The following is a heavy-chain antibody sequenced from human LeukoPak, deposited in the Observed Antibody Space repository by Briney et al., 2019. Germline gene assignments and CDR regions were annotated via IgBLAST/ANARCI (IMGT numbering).Heavy chain of an antibody. CDR1: GFTFSSYA. CDR2: ISYDGSNK. CDR3: AKGSSGSYYSYYYYYMDV. V-gene: IGHV3-30*04. D-gene: IGHD1-26*01. Sequence: PGGSRRLSCAASGFTFSSYAMHWVRQAPGKGLEWVAVISYDGSNKYYADSVKGRFTISRDNSKNTLYLQMNSLRAEDTAVYYCAKGSSGSYYSYYYYYMDVWGKGTTVTISS. J-gene: IGHJ6*03.